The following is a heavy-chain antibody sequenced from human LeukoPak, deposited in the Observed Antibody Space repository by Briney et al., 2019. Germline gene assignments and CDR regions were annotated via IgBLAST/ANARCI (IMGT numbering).Heavy chain of an antibody. Sequence: ASVKVSCKASGYTFAGYYMHWVRLAPGQGLEWMGWINPNSGGTNYAQKFQGRVTMTRDTSISTAYMELSRLRSDDTAVYYCARDGDLAYCGGDCYSFDYWGQGTLVTVSS. CDR1: GYTFAGYY. V-gene: IGHV1-2*02. CDR3: ARDGDLAYCGGDCYSFDY. CDR2: INPNSGGT. J-gene: IGHJ4*02. D-gene: IGHD2-21*02.